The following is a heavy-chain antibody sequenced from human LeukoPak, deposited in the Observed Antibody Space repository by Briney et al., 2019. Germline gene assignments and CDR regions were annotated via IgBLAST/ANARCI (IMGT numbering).Heavy chain of an antibody. CDR2: ISGSGGTT. J-gene: IGHJ3*02. CDR1: GGSISGST. CDR3: AKEGIRGSGIFGVVMSDAFDI. D-gene: IGHD3-3*01. Sequence: PSETLSLTCTVSGGSISGSTYYWGWIRQPPGKGLEWVSAISGSGGTTYYADSVRGRFSISRDNSKNTLYLQMNSLRAEDTAVYYCAKEGIRGSGIFGVVMSDAFDIWGQGTMVTVSS. V-gene: IGHV3-23*01.